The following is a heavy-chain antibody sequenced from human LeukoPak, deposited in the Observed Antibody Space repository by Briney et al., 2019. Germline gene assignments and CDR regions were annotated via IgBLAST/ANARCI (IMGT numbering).Heavy chain of an antibody. CDR3: ARGLTYYYGSERTAPSDAFDI. Sequence: SETLSLTCAVYGGSFSGYYWSWIRQPPGKGLEWIGEINHSGSTNYNPSLKSRVTISVDTSKNQVSLKLSSVTAADTAVYYCARGLTYYYGSERTAPSDAFDIWGQGTMVTVSS. CDR2: INHSGST. D-gene: IGHD3-10*01. J-gene: IGHJ3*02. CDR1: GGSFSGYY. V-gene: IGHV4-34*01.